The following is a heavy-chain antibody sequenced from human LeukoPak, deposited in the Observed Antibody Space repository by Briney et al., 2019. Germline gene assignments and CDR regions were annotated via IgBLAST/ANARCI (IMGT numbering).Heavy chain of an antibody. J-gene: IGHJ4*02. CDR3: ARASVDIVATRTFDY. V-gene: IGHV1-2*04. CDR1: GYTFTGYY. Sequence: GASVKVSCKASGYTFTGYYMHWVRQAPGQGLEWMGWINPNSGGTNYAQKFQGWVTMTRDTSISTAYMELSRLRSDDTAVYYCARASVDIVATRTFDYWGQGTLVTVSS. CDR2: INPNSGGT. D-gene: IGHD5-12*01.